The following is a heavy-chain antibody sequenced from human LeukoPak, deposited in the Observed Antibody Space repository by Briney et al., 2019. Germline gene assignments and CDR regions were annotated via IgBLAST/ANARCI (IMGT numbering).Heavy chain of an antibody. V-gene: IGHV3-21*01. J-gene: IGHJ4*02. CDR2: ISSSSSYI. CDR1: GFTFSSYA. D-gene: IGHD1-26*01. Sequence: PGGSLRLSCAASGFTFSSYAMSWVRQAPGKGLEWVSSISSSSSYIYYADSVKGRFTISRDNAKNSLYLQMNSLRAEDTAVYYCAREDATAFDYWGQGTLVTVSS. CDR3: AREDATAFDY.